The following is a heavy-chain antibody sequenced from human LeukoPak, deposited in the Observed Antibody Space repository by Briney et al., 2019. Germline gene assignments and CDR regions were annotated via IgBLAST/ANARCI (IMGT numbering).Heavy chain of an antibody. CDR3: ARRRDGSGWDWYFDY. D-gene: IGHD6-19*01. CDR1: GGSISSGSYY. J-gene: IGHJ4*02. V-gene: IGHV4-61*02. CDR2: IYTSGST. Sequence: PSETLSLTCTVSGGSISSGSYYWSWIRQPAGKGLEWIGRIYTSGSTNYNPSLKSRVTISVDTSKNQFSLKLSSVTAADTAVYYCARRRDGSGWDWYFDYWGQGTLVTVSS.